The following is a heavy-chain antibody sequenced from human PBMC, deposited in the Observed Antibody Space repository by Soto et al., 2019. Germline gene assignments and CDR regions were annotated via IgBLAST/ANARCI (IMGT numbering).Heavy chain of an antibody. CDR3: ARVVPGAEAWFGP. CDR1: GYTFSNYG. Sequence: QVKLVQSGGEVKRPGPSVKVSCTTSGYTFSNYGITCVRQAPVQPLEWRGWISLYSDGTNYAQKFQGRVSRTTDTSTATAYRELRRLRSADTAVYYWARVVPGAEAWFGPWGQGTLVTVSS. V-gene: IGHV1-18*01. CDR2: ISLYSDGT. D-gene: IGHD2-2*01. J-gene: IGHJ5*02.